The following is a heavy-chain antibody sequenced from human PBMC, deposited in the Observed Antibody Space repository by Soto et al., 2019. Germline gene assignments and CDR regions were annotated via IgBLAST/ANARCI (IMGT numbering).Heavy chain of an antibody. D-gene: IGHD3-16*02. CDR2: IIPIFGTA. CDR3: ACYLGLTDYYFGMDV. J-gene: IGHJ6*02. CDR1: GGTFNSYA. Sequence: SVKVSCKASGGTFNSYAISWVRQAPGQGLEWMGGIIPIFGTANYAQKFQGRVTITADKSTSTAYMDLSSLRSEDTAVYYCACYLGLTDYYFGMDVWGQGTTVTVSS. V-gene: IGHV1-69*06.